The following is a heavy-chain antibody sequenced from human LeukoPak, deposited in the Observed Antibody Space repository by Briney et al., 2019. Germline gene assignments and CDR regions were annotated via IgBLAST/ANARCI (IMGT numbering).Heavy chain of an antibody. CDR2: IYYSGST. Sequence: SETLSLTCTVSGGSISSYYWSWIRQPPGKGLEWIGYIYYSGSTNYNPSLKSRVTISVDTSKNQFSLKLSSVTAADTAVYYCARLKVGATRYLDYWGQGTLVTVSS. J-gene: IGHJ4*02. CDR1: GGSISSYY. D-gene: IGHD1-26*01. V-gene: IGHV4-59*08. CDR3: ARLKVGATRYLDY.